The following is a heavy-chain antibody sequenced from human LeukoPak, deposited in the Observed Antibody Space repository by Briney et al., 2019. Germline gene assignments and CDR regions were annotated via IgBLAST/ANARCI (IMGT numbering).Heavy chain of an antibody. D-gene: IGHD6-6*01. J-gene: IGHJ4*02. Sequence: KPSENPSLTXAVYGGAFSGYYWGWIRQPPRKGVGWIGEINHSGSTNYNPSLKSRVTISVDTSKNQFSLKLSSVTAADTAVYYCARGEQLVAVFDYWGQGTLVTVSS. CDR1: GGAFSGYY. CDR2: INHSGST. V-gene: IGHV4-34*01. CDR3: ARGEQLVAVFDY.